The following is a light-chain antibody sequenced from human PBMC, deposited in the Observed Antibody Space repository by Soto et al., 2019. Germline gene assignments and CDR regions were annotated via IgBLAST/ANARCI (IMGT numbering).Light chain of an antibody. CDR3: QVWDSSSDHVV. V-gene: IGLV3-21*02. Sequence: SYELTQPPSVSVAPGQTARITCGGNNIGSKSVHWYQQKPRQAPVLVVYDDSDRPSGIPERFSGSNSGNTATLTISRVEAGDEAGYYCQVWDSSSDHVVFGGGTQVTVL. CDR2: DDS. J-gene: IGLJ2*01. CDR1: NIGSKS.